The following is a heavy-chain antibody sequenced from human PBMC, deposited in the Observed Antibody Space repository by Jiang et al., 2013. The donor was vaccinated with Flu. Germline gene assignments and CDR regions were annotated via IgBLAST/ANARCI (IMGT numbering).Heavy chain of an antibody. V-gene: IGHV3-30-3*01. CDR3: ARDRTYYYVSGAFDI. CDR2: ISYDGSNK. D-gene: IGHD3-10*01. J-gene: IGHJ3*02. Sequence: VQLVESGGGVVQPGRSLRLSCAASGFTFSSYAMHWVRQAPGKGLEWVAVISYDGSNKYYADSVKGRFTISRDNSKNTLYLQMNSLRAEDTAVYYCARDRTYYYVSGAFDIWGQGTMVTVSS. CDR1: GFTFSSYA.